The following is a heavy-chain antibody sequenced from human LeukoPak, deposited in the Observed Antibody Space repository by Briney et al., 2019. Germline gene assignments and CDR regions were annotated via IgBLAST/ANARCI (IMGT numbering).Heavy chain of an antibody. J-gene: IGHJ4*02. V-gene: IGHV3-30*04. CDR3: ARYGGFLDY. Sequence: GGSLRLSCAAPGFTFSNYAMHWVRQAPGKGLEWVAVISYDGRNQYYADSVKGRFTVSRDNSKSTLYLQMNSLRSEDTAVYNCARYGGFLDYWGQGTLVTVSS. D-gene: IGHD3-16*01. CDR1: GFTFSNYA. CDR2: ISYDGRNQ.